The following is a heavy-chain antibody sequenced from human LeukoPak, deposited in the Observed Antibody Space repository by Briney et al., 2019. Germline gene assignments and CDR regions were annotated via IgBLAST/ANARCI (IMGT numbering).Heavy chain of an antibody. J-gene: IGHJ4*02. CDR3: VLRRGASLGFYHFDY. D-gene: IGHD3-16*01. V-gene: IGHV3-48*03. CDR2: ISTSGSTI. CDR1: GFTFSYFE. Sequence: GGSLRLSCAASGFTFSYFEMNWVRQTPGKGLEWLSHISTSGSTIYYADSVKGRFAVSRDNAKNSLYLQMNSLRAEDTAVYYCVLRRGASLGFYHFDYWGQGTLVTVSS.